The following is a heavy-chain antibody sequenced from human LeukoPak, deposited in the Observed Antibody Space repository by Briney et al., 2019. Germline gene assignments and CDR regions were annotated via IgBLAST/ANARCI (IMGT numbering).Heavy chain of an antibody. CDR2: MNAGNGNT. V-gene: IGHV1-3*01. CDR1: GYTFTSYA. J-gene: IGHJ4*02. Sequence: ASVKVSCKASGYTFTSYAMHWVRQAPGQGLEWMGWMNAGNGNTKYSQKFQGRVSISRDTSATTAYMELSSLTSEDTAVYYCAKEVDVDTAMGPIGYWGQGTLVTVSS. D-gene: IGHD5-18*01. CDR3: AKEVDVDTAMGPIGY.